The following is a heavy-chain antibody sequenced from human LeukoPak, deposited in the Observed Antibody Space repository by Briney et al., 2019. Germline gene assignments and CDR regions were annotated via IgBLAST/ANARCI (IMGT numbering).Heavy chain of an antibody. CDR1: GGTFNSYA. Sequence: SVKVSCKTSGGTFNSYAISWVRQAPGQGPEWMGGITAIFRTTNYAQKFQGRVTITADESMSTVYMELSSLRSEDTAVYYCARHSGYHSTMYLDYWGQGTLVTVSS. CDR2: ITAIFRTT. CDR3: ARHSGYHSTMYLDY. D-gene: IGHD3-22*01. V-gene: IGHV1-69*13. J-gene: IGHJ4*02.